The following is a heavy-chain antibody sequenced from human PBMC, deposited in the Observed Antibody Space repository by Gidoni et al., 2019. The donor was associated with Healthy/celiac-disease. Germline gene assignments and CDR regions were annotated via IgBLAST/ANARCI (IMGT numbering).Heavy chain of an antibody. J-gene: IGHJ6*02. V-gene: IGHV4-34*01. Sequence: QVQLQQWGAGLLKPSETLSLTCAVYGGSFSGYYWRWIRQPPGKGLEWIGEINHSGSTNYNPSLKSRVTISVDTSKNQFSLKLSSVTAADTAVYYCARDLRRGYSYGSRDYNYGMDVWGQGTTVTVSS. D-gene: IGHD5-18*01. CDR3: ARDLRRGYSYGSRDYNYGMDV. CDR1: GGSFSGYY. CDR2: INHSGST.